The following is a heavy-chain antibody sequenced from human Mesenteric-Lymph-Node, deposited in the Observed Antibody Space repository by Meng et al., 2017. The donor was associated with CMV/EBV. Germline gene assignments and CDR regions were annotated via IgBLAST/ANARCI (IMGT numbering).Heavy chain of an antibody. Sequence: DSVTSGSYYWTWIRQPPVKGLEYIGSIHYSGITFYNPSLKSRVTISVDTSKSQFSLRLSSVTATDTAMYYCARAPGVGVTGDSFDYWGQGTLVTVSS. D-gene: IGHD1-26*01. CDR2: IHYSGIT. V-gene: IGHV4-61*01. CDR1: DSVTSGSYY. CDR3: ARAPGVGVTGDSFDY. J-gene: IGHJ4*02.